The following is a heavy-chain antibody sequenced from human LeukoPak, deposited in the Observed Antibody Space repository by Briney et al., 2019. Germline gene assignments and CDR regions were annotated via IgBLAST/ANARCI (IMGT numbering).Heavy chain of an antibody. J-gene: IGHJ6*03. V-gene: IGHV4-34*01. CDR2: INHSGST. CDR1: GGSFSGYY. D-gene: IGHD6-19*01. Sequence: SETLSLTCAVYGGSFSGYYWSWIRQPPGKGLEWIGEINHSGSTNYNPSLKSRVTISVDTSKNQFSLKLSSVTAADTAVYYCARVGGGSGWDYYYYYMDVWGKGTTVTISS. CDR3: ARVGGGSGWDYYYYYMDV.